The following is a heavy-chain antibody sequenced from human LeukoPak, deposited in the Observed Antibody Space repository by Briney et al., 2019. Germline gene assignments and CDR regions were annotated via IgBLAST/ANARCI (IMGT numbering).Heavy chain of an antibody. D-gene: IGHD3-22*01. Sequence: SSETLSLTCAVYGGSFSGDYWSWIRQPPGKGLEWIGEINHSGSTNYNPSLKSRVTISVDTSKNQFSLKLSSVTAADTAVYYCAGSSGYYSHWGQGTLVTVSS. CDR2: INHSGST. CDR1: GGSFSGDY. J-gene: IGHJ4*02. CDR3: AGSSGYYSH. V-gene: IGHV4-34*01.